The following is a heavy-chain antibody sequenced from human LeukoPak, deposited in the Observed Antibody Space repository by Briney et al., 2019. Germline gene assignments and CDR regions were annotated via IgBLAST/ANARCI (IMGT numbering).Heavy chain of an antibody. CDR3: ARDNYGGNLDY. J-gene: IGHJ4*02. Sequence: GGSLRLSCAASGFTFSNYAMNWVRQAPGKGLEWVSLISGSTGSTYYADSVKGRFSISRDNSKNTVYLQMNSLRAEDTAVYYCARDNYGGNLDYWGQGTLVTVSS. V-gene: IGHV3-23*01. CDR2: ISGSTGST. D-gene: IGHD4-23*01. CDR1: GFTFSNYA.